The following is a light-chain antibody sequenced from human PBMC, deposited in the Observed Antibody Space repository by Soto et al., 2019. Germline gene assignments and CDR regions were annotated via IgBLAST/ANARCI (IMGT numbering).Light chain of an antibody. CDR1: QSVSSN. CDR2: GAS. J-gene: IGKJ1*01. Sequence: EIVMTQSPATLSVSPGERATLSCRASQSVSSNLAWYQQKPGQAPRLLIYGASTRATGIPARFSGSGSGTEFTLTISRLEPEDSAVYYCQQYGSSQTFGQGTKVDIK. CDR3: QQYGSSQT. V-gene: IGKV3-15*01.